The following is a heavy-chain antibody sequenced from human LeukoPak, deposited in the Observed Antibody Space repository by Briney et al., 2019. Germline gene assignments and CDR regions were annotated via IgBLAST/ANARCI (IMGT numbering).Heavy chain of an antibody. CDR2: IYHTGST. J-gene: IGHJ4*02. V-gene: IGHV4-39*07. CDR3: ARDKDDYVWGTYRW. CDR1: GGSITNTNYY. Sequence: SETLSLTCTVSGGSITNTNYYWGWVRQAPGKGLEWIGSIYHTGSTDYNPSLKSRLTISVDMSKNQFSLNLRSVTAADTAVYYCARDKDDYVWGTYRWWGQGMLVTVSS. D-gene: IGHD3-16*02.